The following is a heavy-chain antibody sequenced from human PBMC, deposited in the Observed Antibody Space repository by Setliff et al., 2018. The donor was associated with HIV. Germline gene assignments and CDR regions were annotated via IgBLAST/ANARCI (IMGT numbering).Heavy chain of an antibody. CDR1: GFTFEKYW. Sequence: PGGSLRLSCAGSGFTFEKYWMHWVRQAPGKGLVWVSRVNRDGSSETYADSVKGRFTISRDNAKNTLYLQMNSLRVEDTGVYYCHSGYDTEEQSYFDYWGQGTLVTVSS. CDR3: HSGYDTEEQSYFDY. J-gene: IGHJ4*02. D-gene: IGHD5-12*01. CDR2: VNRDGSSE. V-gene: IGHV3-74*01.